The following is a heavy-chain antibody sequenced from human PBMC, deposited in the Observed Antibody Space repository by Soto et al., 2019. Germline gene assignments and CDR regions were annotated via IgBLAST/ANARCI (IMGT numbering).Heavy chain of an antibody. CDR2: VSSSSSYI. Sequence: PGGSLRLSCAASGFTFSSYSMNWVRQAPGKGLEWVSSVSSSSSYIYYADSVKGRFTISRDNSKNTLYLQMTSLRVEDTATYFCAKDLRPDGRYDLDYWGQGTLVTVSS. D-gene: IGHD3-3*01. V-gene: IGHV3-21*04. CDR3: AKDLRPDGRYDLDY. CDR1: GFTFSSYS. J-gene: IGHJ4*02.